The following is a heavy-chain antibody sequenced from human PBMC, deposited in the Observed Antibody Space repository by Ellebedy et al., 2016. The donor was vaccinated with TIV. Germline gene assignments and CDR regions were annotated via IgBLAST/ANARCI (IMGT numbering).Heavy chain of an antibody. V-gene: IGHV3-9*01. CDR2: ISWNSGSI. CDR1: GFTFDDYA. D-gene: IGHD6-25*01. J-gene: IGHJ4*02. Sequence: PGGSLRLSCAASGFTFDDYAMHWVRQAPGKGLEWVSGISWNSGSIGYADSVKGRFTISRDDAKNSLYLQMNSLRAEDTAVYYCATDRSVGTPNRDYWGQGTLVTVSS. CDR3: ATDRSVGTPNRDY.